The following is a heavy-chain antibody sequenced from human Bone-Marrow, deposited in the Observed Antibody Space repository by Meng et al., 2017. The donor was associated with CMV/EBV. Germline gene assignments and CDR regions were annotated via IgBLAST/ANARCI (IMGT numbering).Heavy chain of an antibody. CDR2: ISYDGSNK. J-gene: IGHJ4*02. CDR1: GFTFSSYA. CDR3: ARDSVTTKTVD. D-gene: IGHD4-11*01. Sequence: GESLKISCAASGFTFSSYAMHWVRQAPGKGLEWVAVISYDGSNKYYADSVKGRFTISGDNSKNTLYLQMNSLRAEDTAVYYCARDSVTTKTVDWGQGTLVTVSS. V-gene: IGHV3-30*04.